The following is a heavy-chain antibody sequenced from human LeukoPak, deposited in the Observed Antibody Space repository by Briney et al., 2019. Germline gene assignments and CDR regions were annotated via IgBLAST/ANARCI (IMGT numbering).Heavy chain of an antibody. D-gene: IGHD5-24*01. J-gene: IGHJ4*02. CDR1: GFTFSNYW. Sequence: GGSLRLSCAVSGFTFSNYWMSWVRQAPGKGLEWVANIKQDGSEKYNVDSVKGRFTISRDNAKNSLYLQINSLRAEDTAVYYCAREDLDGYIFWGQGTLVTVSS. CDR3: AREDLDGYIF. V-gene: IGHV3-7*03. CDR2: IKQDGSEK.